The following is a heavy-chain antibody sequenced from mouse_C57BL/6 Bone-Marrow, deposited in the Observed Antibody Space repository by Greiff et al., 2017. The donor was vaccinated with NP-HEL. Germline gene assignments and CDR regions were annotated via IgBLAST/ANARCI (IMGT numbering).Heavy chain of an antibody. Sequence: VQLQQSGAELVRPGASVKLSCKASGYTFTDYYINWVKQRPGQGLEWIARIYPGSGNTYYNEKFKGKATLTAEKSSSTAYMQLSSLTSEDSAVYFCARADSNKFAYWGQGTLVTVSA. CDR2: IYPGSGNT. CDR3: ARADSNKFAY. D-gene: IGHD2-5*01. J-gene: IGHJ3*01. CDR1: GYTFTDYY. V-gene: IGHV1-76*01.